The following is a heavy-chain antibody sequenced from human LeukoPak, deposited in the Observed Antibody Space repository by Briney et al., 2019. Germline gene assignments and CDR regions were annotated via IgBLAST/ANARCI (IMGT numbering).Heavy chain of an antibody. Sequence: GESLRLSCAASGFTFSSFWMTWVRLGAGKGLEWVANIKYDGREKYYVDSVKGRFTISRDNSRNSIYLQMNSLRVDDTAVYYCARDRYSDTSRVPFDYWGQGILVTVSS. CDR3: ARDRYSDTSRVPFDY. V-gene: IGHV3-7*01. CDR1: GFTFSSFW. CDR2: IKYDGREK. D-gene: IGHD3-22*01. J-gene: IGHJ4*02.